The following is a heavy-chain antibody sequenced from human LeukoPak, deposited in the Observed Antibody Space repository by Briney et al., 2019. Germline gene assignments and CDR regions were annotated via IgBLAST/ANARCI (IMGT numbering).Heavy chain of an antibody. CDR1: GGTFSCYA. CDR3: AKGPNCSSTSCYVGYYYYGMDV. D-gene: IGHD2-2*01. V-gene: IGHV1-69*01. CDR2: IIPIFGTA. Sequence: GSSVKVSCKASGGTFSCYAISWVRQAPGQGLEWMGGIIPIFGTANYAQKFQGRVTITADESTSTAYMELSSLRSEDTAVYYCAKGPNCSSTSCYVGYYYYGMDVWGQGTTVTVSS. J-gene: IGHJ6*02.